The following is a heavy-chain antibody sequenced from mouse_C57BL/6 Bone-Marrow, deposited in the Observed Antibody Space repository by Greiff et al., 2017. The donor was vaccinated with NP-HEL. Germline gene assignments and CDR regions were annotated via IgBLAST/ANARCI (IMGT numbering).Heavy chain of an antibody. Sequence: VQLQQSGPELVKPGASVKISCKASGYTFTDYYMNWVKQSHGKSLEWIGDINPNNGGTSYNQKFKGKATLTVDKSSSTAYMELRSLTSEDSAVYYCARDDYDVGWFADWGQGTLVTVSA. CDR2: INPNNGGT. CDR3: ARDDYDVGWFAD. D-gene: IGHD2-4*01. CDR1: GYTFTDYY. V-gene: IGHV1-26*01. J-gene: IGHJ3*01.